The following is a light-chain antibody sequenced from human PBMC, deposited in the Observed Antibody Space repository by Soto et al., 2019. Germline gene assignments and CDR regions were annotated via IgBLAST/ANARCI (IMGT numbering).Light chain of an antibody. V-gene: IGKV3-15*01. Sequence: EIVMTQSPATLSVSPGETATLSCRASQSVSNNLAWYQHKPGQAPRVPIYGASTRATGIPARFSGSGSGTEFTLTISSLQSEDFAVYYCQQYNNWLETFGQGTKVEIK. J-gene: IGKJ1*01. CDR3: QQYNNWLET. CDR2: GAS. CDR1: QSVSNN.